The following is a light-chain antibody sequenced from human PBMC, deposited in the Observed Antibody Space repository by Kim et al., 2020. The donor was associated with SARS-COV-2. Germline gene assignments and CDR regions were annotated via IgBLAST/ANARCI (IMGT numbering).Light chain of an antibody. J-gene: IGKJ2*01. CDR3: QQYNNWPPYT. Sequence: EIVMTQSPATLSVSPGERPTLSCRASQSVSSNLAWYQQKPGQAPRLLIYGASTRATGIPARFSGSGSGTEFTRTISSLQSEDFAVYYCQQYNNWPPYTVGQGTKLEI. CDR1: QSVSSN. CDR2: GAS. V-gene: IGKV3-15*01.